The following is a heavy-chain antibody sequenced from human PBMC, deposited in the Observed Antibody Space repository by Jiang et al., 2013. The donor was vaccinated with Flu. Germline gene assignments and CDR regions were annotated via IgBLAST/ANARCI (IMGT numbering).Heavy chain of an antibody. CDR3: ARAVAGMGEVVFDP. CDR2: INPSGGST. J-gene: IGHJ5*02. V-gene: IGHV1-46*03. Sequence: QGLEWMGIINPSGGSTSYAQKFQGRVTMTRDTSTSTVYMELSSLRSEDTAVYYCARAVAGMGEVVFDPWGQGTLVTVSS. D-gene: IGHD6-19*01.